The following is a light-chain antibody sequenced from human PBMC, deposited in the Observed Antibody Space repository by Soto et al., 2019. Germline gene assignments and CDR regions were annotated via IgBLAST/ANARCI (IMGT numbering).Light chain of an antibody. CDR3: CSYGGSSNWV. V-gene: IGLV2-8*01. J-gene: IGLJ3*02. CDR2: EVT. Sequence: QSALTQPPSASGSPGQAVAISCTGTSSDVGGYNYVSWYQQHPGKAPKLVIYEVTKRPSGVPDRFSGSKSGNTASLTVSGLQADDEADYYCCSYGGSSNWVFGGGTQLTVL. CDR1: SSDVGGYNY.